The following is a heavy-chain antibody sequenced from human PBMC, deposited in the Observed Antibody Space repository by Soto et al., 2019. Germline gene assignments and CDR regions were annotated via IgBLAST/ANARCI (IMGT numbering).Heavy chain of an antibody. CDR2: IIPIFGTA. J-gene: IGHJ6*02. D-gene: IGHD1-1*01. Sequence: SVKVSCKASGGTFSSYAISWVRQAPGQGLEWMGGIIPIFGTANYAQKFQGRVTITADKSTSTAYMELSSLRSEDTAVYYCAGGTGLYYYYGMDVWGQGTTVTVS. CDR3: AGGTGLYYYYGMDV. V-gene: IGHV1-69*06. CDR1: GGTFSSYA.